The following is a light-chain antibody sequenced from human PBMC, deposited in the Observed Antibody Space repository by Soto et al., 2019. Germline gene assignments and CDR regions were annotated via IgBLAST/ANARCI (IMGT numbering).Light chain of an antibody. J-gene: IGKJ1*01. CDR1: QSVSSSY. CDR2: GAS. V-gene: IGKV3-20*01. CDR3: QKYGSSPQT. Sequence: EIVLTQSPGTLSLSPGERATLSCRASQSVSSSYLAWYQQKPGQAPRLLIYGASSRATGIPDRFSGSGSGTDFTLTISRLEPEDFAVYYCQKYGSSPQTFGQGTKVEMK.